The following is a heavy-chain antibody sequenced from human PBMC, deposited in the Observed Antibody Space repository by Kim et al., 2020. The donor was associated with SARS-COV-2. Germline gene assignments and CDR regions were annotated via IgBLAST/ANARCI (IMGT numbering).Heavy chain of an antibody. V-gene: IGHV3-33*01. D-gene: IGHD6-19*01. J-gene: IGHJ4*02. CDR1: GFTFSSYG. CDR3: ARVSRVRGSSGWPRSCDY. Sequence: GGSLRLSCAASGFTFSSYGMHWVRQAPGKGLEWVAVIWYDGSNKYYADSVKGRFTISRDNSKNTLYLQMNSLRAEDTAVYYCARVSRVRGSSGWPRSCDYWGQGTLVTVSS. CDR2: IWYDGSNK.